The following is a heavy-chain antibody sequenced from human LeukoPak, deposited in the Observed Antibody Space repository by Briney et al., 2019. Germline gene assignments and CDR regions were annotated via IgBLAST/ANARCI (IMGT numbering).Heavy chain of an antibody. J-gene: IGHJ4*02. CDR3: ARERVKGYCSGGSCFGRQIDY. CDR1: GYTFTGYY. D-gene: IGHD2-15*01. CDR2: INPNSGGT. Sequence: ASVKVSCKASGYTFTGYYMHWVRQAPGQGLEWMGWINPNSGGTNYAQKFQGRVTMTRDTSISTAYMELSRLRSDDTAVYYCARERVKGYCSGGSCFGRQIDYWGQGALVTVSS. V-gene: IGHV1-2*02.